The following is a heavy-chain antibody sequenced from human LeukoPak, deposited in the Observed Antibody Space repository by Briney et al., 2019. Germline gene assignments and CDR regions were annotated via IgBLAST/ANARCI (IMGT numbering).Heavy chain of an antibody. J-gene: IGHJ5*02. Sequence: GGSLRLSCAASGFTFGSYAMSWVRQAPGKGLEWVSAISGSGGSTYYADSVKGRFTISRDNSKNTLYLQMNSLRAEDTAVYYCAKGGSSTRINWFDPWGQGTLVTVSS. D-gene: IGHD2-2*01. CDR3: AKGGSSTRINWFDP. CDR1: GFTFGSYA. V-gene: IGHV3-23*01. CDR2: ISGSGGST.